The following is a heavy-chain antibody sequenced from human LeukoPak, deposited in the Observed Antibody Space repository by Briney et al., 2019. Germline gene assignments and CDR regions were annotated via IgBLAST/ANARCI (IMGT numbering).Heavy chain of an antibody. Sequence: SETLSLTCTVSGGSISSSFYSWGWIRQPPGKGLEWIGSIHYSGSTNDNPSLKSRVTISVDTSKNQFSLKLSSVTAADTAVYYCARDAYSSSWSRLFYFDYWGQGTLVTVSS. J-gene: IGHJ4*02. CDR3: ARDAYSSSWSRLFYFDY. V-gene: IGHV4-39*07. CDR1: GGSISSSFYS. CDR2: IHYSGST. D-gene: IGHD6-13*01.